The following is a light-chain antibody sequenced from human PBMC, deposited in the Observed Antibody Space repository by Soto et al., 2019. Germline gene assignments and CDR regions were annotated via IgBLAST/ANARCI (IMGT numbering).Light chain of an antibody. CDR1: SSDVGGYNY. J-gene: IGLJ1*01. Sequence: QSVLTQPRSVSGSPGQSVTISCTGTSSDVGGYNYVSWYQQHPDKAPKLMIYDVSKRPSGVPDRFSGSKSGNTASLTISGLQAEDEADYYCCSYAGSYPYVFGTGTKLTV. V-gene: IGLV2-11*01. CDR3: CSYAGSYPYV. CDR2: DVS.